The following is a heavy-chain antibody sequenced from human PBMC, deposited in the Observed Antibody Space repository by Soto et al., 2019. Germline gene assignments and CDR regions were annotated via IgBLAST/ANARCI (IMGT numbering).Heavy chain of an antibody. CDR3: ANGGNYYYYGMDV. CDR1: GFTFSSYA. J-gene: IGHJ6*02. V-gene: IGHV3-23*01. Sequence: GGSLRLSCAASGFTFSSYAMSWVRQAPGKGLEWVSAISGSGGSTYYADSVKGRFTISRDNSKNTLYLQMNSLRAKDTAVYYCANGGNYYYYGMDVWGQGTTVTVSS. CDR2: ISGSGGST.